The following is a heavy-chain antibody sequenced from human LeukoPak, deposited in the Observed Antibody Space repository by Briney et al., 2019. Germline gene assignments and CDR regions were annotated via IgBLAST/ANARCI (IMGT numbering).Heavy chain of an antibody. CDR2: ISSSGSTI. CDR3: AKLITVVTNFDY. J-gene: IGHJ4*02. CDR1: GFTFSDYY. D-gene: IGHD4-23*01. Sequence: PGGSLRLSCAASGFTFSDYYMSWIRQAPGKGLEWVSYISSSGSTIYYADSVKGRFTISRDNSKNTLYLQMNSLRAEDTAVYYCAKLITVVTNFDYWGQGTLVTVSS. V-gene: IGHV3-11*04.